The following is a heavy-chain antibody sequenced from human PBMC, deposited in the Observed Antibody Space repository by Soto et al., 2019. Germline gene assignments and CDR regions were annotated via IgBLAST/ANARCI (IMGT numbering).Heavy chain of an antibody. CDR1: GFTFSRFS. CDR3: VRDGPNGNNDADD. Sequence: GGSLRLSCVASGFTFSRFSMHWARQAPGKGLEWVAVVSYDGSTTYYVDSVRGRFTISRDISGNTLSLEMNSLRPEDTAVYYCVRDGPNGNNDADDWGQGTPVTVSS. V-gene: IGHV3-30-3*01. CDR2: VSYDGSTT. D-gene: IGHD1-1*01. J-gene: IGHJ4*02.